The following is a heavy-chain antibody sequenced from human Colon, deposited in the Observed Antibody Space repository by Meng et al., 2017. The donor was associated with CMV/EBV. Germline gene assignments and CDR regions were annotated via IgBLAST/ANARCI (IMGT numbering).Heavy chain of an antibody. V-gene: IGHV3-30*04. CDR1: GFTFSNSG. Sequence: GGSLRLSCAASGFTFSNSGLHWVRQAPGKGLEWVALMSYDESKTYYAGSVQGRFTISRDISENTLYLEMNSLRPEDTGVYYCARPRGTYYYGSGMDVWGQGTTVTVSS. CDR3: ARPRGTYYYGSGMDV. J-gene: IGHJ6*02. D-gene: IGHD3-10*01. CDR2: MSYDESKT.